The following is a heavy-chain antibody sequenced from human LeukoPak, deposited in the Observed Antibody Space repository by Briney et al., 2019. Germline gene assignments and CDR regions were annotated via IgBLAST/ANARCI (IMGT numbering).Heavy chain of an antibody. D-gene: IGHD1-20*01. Sequence: SETLSLTCTVSGGSISSYYWSWIRQPPGKGLEWIGYIYYSGSTNYNPSLKSRVTISVDTSKNQFSLKLSSVTAADTAVYYCARAITGPLYYYFDYWGQGTLVTVSS. J-gene: IGHJ4*02. CDR2: IYYSGST. V-gene: IGHV4-59*01. CDR1: GGSISSYY. CDR3: ARAITGPLYYYFDY.